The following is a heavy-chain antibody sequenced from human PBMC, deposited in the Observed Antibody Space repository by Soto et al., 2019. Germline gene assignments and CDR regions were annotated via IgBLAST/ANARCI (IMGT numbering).Heavy chain of an antibody. V-gene: IGHV4-34*01. CDR2: INHSGST. J-gene: IGHJ6*03. Sequence: SETLSLTCAVYGGSFSGYYWSWIRQPPGKGLEWIGEINHSGSTNYNPSLKSRVTISVDTSKNQFSLKLSSVTAADTAVYYCARDVVVVPAANTRYYYYMDVWGKGTTVTVSS. CDR3: ARDVVVVPAANTRYYYYMDV. CDR1: GGSFSGYY. D-gene: IGHD2-2*01.